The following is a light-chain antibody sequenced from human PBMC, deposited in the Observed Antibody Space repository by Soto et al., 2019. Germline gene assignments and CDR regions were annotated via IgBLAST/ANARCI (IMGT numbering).Light chain of an antibody. J-gene: IGLJ1*01. Sequence: QSALAQPASASGSPGQSITISCNGTTADVGSSKFVSWYQQHPGKAPQLILYEAAKRPAGVSNRFSGSKSGNTASLTISGLQPEDEADYYCRSYVCGTITYYVFGIGTKVTV. CDR1: TADVGSSKF. CDR2: EAA. V-gene: IGLV2-23*01. CDR3: RSYVCGTITYYV.